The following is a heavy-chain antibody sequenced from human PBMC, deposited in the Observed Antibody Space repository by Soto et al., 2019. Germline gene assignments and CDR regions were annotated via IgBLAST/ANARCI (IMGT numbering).Heavy chain of an antibody. CDR2: MSRDGGVT. D-gene: IGHD6-19*01. V-gene: IGHV3-23*01. CDR1: GFTFSNYG. Sequence: EVQLLESGGGLVQPGGSLRLSCAASGFTFSNYGMTWVRQAPGKGLEWVSGMSRDGGVTDYTDSVKGRFTISRDISKNTLYLQMNSLRAEYTAVYYCAKIDKFNPQISGWANRFDYWGQGTLVTVSS. J-gene: IGHJ4*02. CDR3: AKIDKFNPQISGWANRFDY.